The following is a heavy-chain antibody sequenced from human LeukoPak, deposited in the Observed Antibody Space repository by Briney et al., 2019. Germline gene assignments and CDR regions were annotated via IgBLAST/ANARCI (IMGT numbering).Heavy chain of an antibody. Sequence: GGSLRLSCAATGFTFSSYPMSWVRPAPGKGLEWVSAISGSGGSTYYADSVKGRFTISRDNSKNTLYQQTNSLRTEDTAVYYCAKDLYGAYYDFWSGYSPVDYWGQGTLVTVSS. CDR1: GFTFSSYP. V-gene: IGHV3-23*01. D-gene: IGHD3-3*01. J-gene: IGHJ4*02. CDR3: AKDLYGAYYDFWSGYSPVDY. CDR2: ISGSGGST.